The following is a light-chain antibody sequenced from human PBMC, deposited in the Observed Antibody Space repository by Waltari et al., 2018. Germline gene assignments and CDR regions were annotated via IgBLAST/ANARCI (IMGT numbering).Light chain of an antibody. CDR3: STWDYRLGGWV. CDR2: GNS. J-gene: IGLJ3*02. Sequence: QSALTQEASVSGTVGQKVTLSCTGNSDNAGSYAVGWYQQISHGAPKTVMLGNSLPSGIPDRFSASKSVTTASLTISGLQPEDEADYYCSTWDYRLGGWVFGGGTKLTVL. CDR1: SDNAGSYA. V-gene: IGLV1-44*01.